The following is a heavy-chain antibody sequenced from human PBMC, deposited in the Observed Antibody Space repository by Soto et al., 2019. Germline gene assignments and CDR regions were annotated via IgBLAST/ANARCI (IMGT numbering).Heavy chain of an antibody. J-gene: IGHJ3*02. CDR1: GYTFTSYG. Sequence: ASVKVSCKACGYTFTSYGISWVRQAPGQGLEWMGWISAYNGNTNYAQKLQGRVTMTTDTSTSTVYMELSSLRSEDTAVYYCARSFAEDEGFDIWGQGTMVTVSS. V-gene: IGHV1-18*01. CDR2: ISAYNGNT. CDR3: ARSFAEDEGFDI.